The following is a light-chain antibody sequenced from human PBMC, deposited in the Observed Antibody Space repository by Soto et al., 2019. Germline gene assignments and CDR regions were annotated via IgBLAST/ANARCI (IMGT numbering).Light chain of an antibody. V-gene: IGLV2-14*01. CDR3: SSYTTSSTHVV. J-gene: IGLJ2*01. CDR2: DVS. CDR1: SSDVGSYNY. Sequence: QSVLTQPASVSGSPGQSITISCTGTSSDVGSYNYVSWYQQYPGKAPKLMIYDVSNRPSGVSYRFSGSKSGNTASLTISGLQAEDVADYYCSSYTTSSTHVVFGGGTKVTVL.